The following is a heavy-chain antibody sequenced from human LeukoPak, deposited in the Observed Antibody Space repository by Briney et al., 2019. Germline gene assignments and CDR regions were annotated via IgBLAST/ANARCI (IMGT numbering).Heavy chain of an antibody. Sequence: QPGGSLRLSCAASGFTFSTYAMNRVRQAPGKGLEWVSAISDNGGSIYYADSVKGRFTISRDNSKNTLYLQMNSLRAGDTAVYYCAKGHDTRTATLDYWGQGTLVTVSS. J-gene: IGHJ4*02. V-gene: IGHV3-23*01. CDR1: GFTFSTYA. CDR3: AKGHDTRTATLDY. D-gene: IGHD1-1*01. CDR2: ISDNGGSI.